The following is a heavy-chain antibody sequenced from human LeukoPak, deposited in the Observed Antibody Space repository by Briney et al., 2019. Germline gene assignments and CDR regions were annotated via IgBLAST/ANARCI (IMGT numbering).Heavy chain of an antibody. CDR3: ASGSSGYDP. Sequence: SETLSLTCTVSGGSISNYYWSWIRQPAGKGLEWIGRIYSSGTTIYNPSLKSRVTMSVDTSKNQFSLELSSVTAADTAVYFCASGSSGYDPWGQGTLVTVSS. D-gene: IGHD5-12*01. J-gene: IGHJ5*02. CDR1: GGSISNYY. V-gene: IGHV4-4*07. CDR2: IYSSGTT.